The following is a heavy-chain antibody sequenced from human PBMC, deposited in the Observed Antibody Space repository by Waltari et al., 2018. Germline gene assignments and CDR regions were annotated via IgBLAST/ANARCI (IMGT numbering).Heavy chain of an antibody. CDR3: ARVSGGSVAGTGSFDY. D-gene: IGHD6-19*01. J-gene: IGHJ4*02. Sequence: EVQLVESGGGLVQPGGSLRLSCAASGFSFSSYSMNWVRQAPGKGLEWLSYITSSSTTIYYEDAGKGRCTISRDNAKNSLYLQMTSLRAEDTAVYYCARVSGGSVAGTGSFDYWGQGTLVTVSS. CDR2: ITSSSTTI. V-gene: IGHV3-48*04. CDR1: GFSFSSYS.